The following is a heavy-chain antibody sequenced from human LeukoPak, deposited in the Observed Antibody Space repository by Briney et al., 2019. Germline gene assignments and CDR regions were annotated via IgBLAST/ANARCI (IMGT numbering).Heavy chain of an antibody. V-gene: IGHV3-74*01. CDR2: INSDGSTT. CDR3: ARVGTGSYHFDY. J-gene: IGHJ4*02. CDR1: GFTFSSYW. D-gene: IGHD3-16*01. Sequence: PGGSLRLSYAASGFTFSSYWMHWVRHAPGKGLVWVSRINSDGSTTSYADSVKGRFTISRDNAKNTLYLQMSSLRAEDTAVYYCARVGTGSYHFDYWGQGTLVTVSS.